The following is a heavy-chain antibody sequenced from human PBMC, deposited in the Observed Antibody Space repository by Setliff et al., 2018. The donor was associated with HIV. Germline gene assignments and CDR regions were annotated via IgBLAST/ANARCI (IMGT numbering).Heavy chain of an antibody. Sequence: LSLTCTVSGGSFSSYHWSWIRHRAGKGLEWIGHIYASGSTKYNPSLESRVTMSVDTSRTQFSLKLRSVTAADTAVYYCARVGASGVPSTMDYYYYMDVWGKGTTDTVSS. J-gene: IGHJ6*03. CDR2: IYASGST. D-gene: IGHD3-10*01. CDR3: ARVGASGVPSTMDYYYYMDV. CDR1: GGSFSSYH. V-gene: IGHV4-4*07.